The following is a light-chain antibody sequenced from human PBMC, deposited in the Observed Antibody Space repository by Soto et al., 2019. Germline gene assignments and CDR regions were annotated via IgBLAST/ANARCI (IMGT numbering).Light chain of an antibody. Sequence: QSVLTQPPSASGSPGQSVTISCTGTSSDVGAYNYVSWYQQHPGKAPKVMIYEVSKRPSGVPDRFSGSKSGNTASLTVSGLQADDEADYYCSSNACTNNLIFGGGTKLTVL. V-gene: IGLV2-8*01. J-gene: IGLJ2*01. CDR3: SSNACTNNLI. CDR1: SSDVGAYNY. CDR2: EVS.